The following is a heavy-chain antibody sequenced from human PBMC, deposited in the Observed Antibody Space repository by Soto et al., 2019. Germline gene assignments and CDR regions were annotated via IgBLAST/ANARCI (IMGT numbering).Heavy chain of an antibody. V-gene: IGHV4-31*03. CDR1: GGSISSGGYY. J-gene: IGHJ6*02. Sequence: QVQLQESGPGLVKPSQTLSLTCTVSGGSISSGGYYWSWIRQHPGKGLEWIGYIYYSGSTYYNPSLKSRVTISVDTSKNQFSLKLSSVTAADTAVYYCERAVSNPGPQNYYYYGMDVWGQGTTVTVSS. CDR2: IYYSGST. D-gene: IGHD4-4*01. CDR3: ERAVSNPGPQNYYYYGMDV.